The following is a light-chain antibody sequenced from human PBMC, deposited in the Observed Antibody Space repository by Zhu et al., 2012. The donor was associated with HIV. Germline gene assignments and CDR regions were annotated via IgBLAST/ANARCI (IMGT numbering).Light chain of an antibody. J-gene: IGKJ1*01. CDR1: QSFTSSY. V-gene: IGKV3-20*01. CDR3: QQYDSFTGGP. CDR2: GAS. Sequence: EIVLTQSPGTLSLSPGERATLSCRASQSFTSSYLAWYQQKPGQPPRLLIYGASSRATGIPDRFSGSGSGTDFTLTISRLEPEDFAVYYCQQYDSFTGGPFGQGDQGGN.